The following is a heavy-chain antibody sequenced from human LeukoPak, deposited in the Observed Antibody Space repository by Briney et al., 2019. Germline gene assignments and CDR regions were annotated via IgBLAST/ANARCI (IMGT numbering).Heavy chain of an antibody. CDR3: AKSVTQNWFDP. Sequence: GGSLRLSCAASGFTFSSYGMHRVRQAPGKGLEWVAVISYDGSNKYYADSVKGRFTISRDNSKNTLYLQMNSLRAEDTAVYYCAKSVTQNWFDPWGQGTLVTVSS. D-gene: IGHD4-17*01. V-gene: IGHV3-30*18. CDR1: GFTFSSYG. CDR2: ISYDGSNK. J-gene: IGHJ5*02.